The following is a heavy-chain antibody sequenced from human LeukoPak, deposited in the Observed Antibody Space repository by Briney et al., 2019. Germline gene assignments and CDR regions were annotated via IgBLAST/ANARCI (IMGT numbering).Heavy chain of an antibody. D-gene: IGHD3-22*01. J-gene: IGHJ5*02. Sequence: ASVKVSCKASGYTFTSYYMHWVRQAPGQGLEWMGIINPGGGSTNYAQKFQGRVTVTRDMSTSTVHMELSSLRSDDTAVYYCARGVHVRKYDSNHNCFDPWGQGTLVTVSS. CDR3: ARGVHVRKYDSNHNCFDP. CDR1: GYTFTSYY. V-gene: IGHV1-46*01. CDR2: INPGGGST.